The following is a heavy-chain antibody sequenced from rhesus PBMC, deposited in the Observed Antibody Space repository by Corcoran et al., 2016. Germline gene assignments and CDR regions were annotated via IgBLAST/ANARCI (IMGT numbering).Heavy chain of an antibody. CDR1: GASISSNW. D-gene: IGHD3-34*01. CDR2: VNGNSEST. CDR3: AREGVYYWYFDL. Sequence: QVQLQESGPGLVKPPEPLFLTCTVSGASISSNWWSWIPQPPGKGLEGIGEVNGNSESTDYNPSLKSRVTISKDASKNQFSLKLSSVTAADTAVYYCAREGVYYWYFDLWGPGTPITISS. J-gene: IGHJ2*01. V-gene: IGHV4-80*01.